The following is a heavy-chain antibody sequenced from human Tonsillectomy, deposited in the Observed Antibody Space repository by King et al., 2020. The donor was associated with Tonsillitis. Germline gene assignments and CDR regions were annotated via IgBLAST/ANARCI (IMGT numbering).Heavy chain of an antibody. CDR3: ARDSGYSSGWFLDY. V-gene: IGHV3-21*01. Sequence: VQLVESGGGLVKPGGSLRLSGAASGFTFLSFSMNWFLQASGKGLEWVSSISSSSSKIYYADSVKGPFTISRDNAKNYLYLQMNSLRAEDTAVYYCARDSGYSSGWFLDYWGQGTLVTVSS. D-gene: IGHD6-19*01. J-gene: IGHJ4*02. CDR1: GFTFLSFS. CDR2: ISSSSSKI.